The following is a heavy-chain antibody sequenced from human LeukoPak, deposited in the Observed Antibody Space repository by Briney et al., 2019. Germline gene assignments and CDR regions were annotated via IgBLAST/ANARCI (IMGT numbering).Heavy chain of an antibody. J-gene: IGHJ4*02. V-gene: IGHV4-59*01. CDR1: GGSISSYY. CDR2: IYYSGST. CDR3: ARAFLDYGVNPYYFDY. D-gene: IGHD4-23*01. Sequence: SETLSLTCTVSGGSISSYYWSWIRQPPGKGLEWIGYIYYSGSTNYNPSLKSRVTISVDTSKNQFSLKLSSVTAADTAVYYCARAFLDYGVNPYYFDYWGQGTLVTVSS.